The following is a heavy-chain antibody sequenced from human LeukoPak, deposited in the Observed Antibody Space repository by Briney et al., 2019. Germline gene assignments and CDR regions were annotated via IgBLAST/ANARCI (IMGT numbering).Heavy chain of an antibody. CDR2: INHSGST. CDR3: ASLSMAHWYYYYYYMDV. J-gene: IGHJ6*03. Sequence: SETLSLTCAVYGGSFSGYYWSWNRQPPGKGLEWIGEINHSGSTNYNPSLKGRVTISVDTSKNQFSLKLSSVTAADTAVYYCASLSMAHWYYYYYYMDVWGKGTTVTVSS. CDR1: GGSFSGYY. V-gene: IGHV4-34*01. D-gene: IGHD2/OR15-2a*01.